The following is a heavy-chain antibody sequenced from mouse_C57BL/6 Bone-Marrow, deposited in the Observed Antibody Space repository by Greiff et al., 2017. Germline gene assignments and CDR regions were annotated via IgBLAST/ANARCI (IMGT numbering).Heavy chain of an antibody. CDR1: GFTFSDYY. CDR3: ARVHYGSSPYYFDY. D-gene: IGHD1-1*01. Sequence: EVHLVESEGGLVQPGSSMKLSCTASGFTFSDYYMAWVRQVPEKGLEWVANINYDGSSTYYLDSLKSRFIISRDNAKNILYLQMSSLKSEDTATYYCARVHYGSSPYYFDYWGQGTTLTVSS. CDR2: INYDGSST. J-gene: IGHJ2*01. V-gene: IGHV5-16*01.